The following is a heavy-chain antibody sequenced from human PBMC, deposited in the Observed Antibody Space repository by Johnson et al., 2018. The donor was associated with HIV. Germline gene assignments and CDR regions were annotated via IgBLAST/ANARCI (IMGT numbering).Heavy chain of an antibody. V-gene: IGHV3-66*02. CDR3: ARDRVPAAIGLAYRGAFDI. Sequence: VLLVESGGGVVQPGRSLRLSCAASGFTVSSNYMSWVRQAPGKGLEWVSVIYSGGSTYYADSVKGRFTISRDNSKNTLYLQMNSLRAEDTAVYYCARDRVPAAIGLAYRGAFDIWGQGTMVTVSS. D-gene: IGHD2-2*02. CDR1: GFTVSSNY. CDR2: IYSGGST. J-gene: IGHJ3*02.